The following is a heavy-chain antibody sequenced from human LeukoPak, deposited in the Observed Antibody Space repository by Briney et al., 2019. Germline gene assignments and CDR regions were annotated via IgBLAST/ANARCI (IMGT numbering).Heavy chain of an antibody. CDR1: GASISSYY. V-gene: IGHV4-4*07. J-gene: IGHJ5*02. CDR3: ARGAYGSGSTNWFDP. CDR2: IYSSGST. D-gene: IGHD3-10*01. Sequence: SETLSLTCTVSGASISSYYWGWVRQPAGKGLEWVGRIYSSGSTDYNSSLKSRVTMSVDTSKNQFSLKLSSVTAADTAVYYCARGAYGSGSTNWFDPWGQGTLVTVSS.